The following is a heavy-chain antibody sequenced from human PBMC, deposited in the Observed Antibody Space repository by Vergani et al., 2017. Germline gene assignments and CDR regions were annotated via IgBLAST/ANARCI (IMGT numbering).Heavy chain of an antibody. CDR2: IYHSGST. D-gene: IGHD1-26*01. V-gene: IGHV4-38-2*02. Sequence: QVQLQESGPGLVKPSETLSLTCTVSGSSISSGYYWGWIRQPPGKGLEWIGSIYHSGSTYYNPSLKSRVTISVDTSKNQFSLKLSSVTAADTAVYYCARDSGSYYPFDYWGQGTLVTVSS. J-gene: IGHJ4*02. CDR3: ARDSGSYYPFDY. CDR1: GSSISSGYY.